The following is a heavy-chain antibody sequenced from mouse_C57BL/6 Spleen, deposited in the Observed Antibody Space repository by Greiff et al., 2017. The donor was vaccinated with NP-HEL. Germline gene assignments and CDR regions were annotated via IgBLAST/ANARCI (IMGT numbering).Heavy chain of an antibody. Sequence: EVHLVESGGGLVKPGGSLKLSCAASGFTFSSYAMSWVRQTPEKRLEWVATISDGGSYTYYPDNVKGRFTISRDNAKNNLYLQMSHLKSEDTAMYYCAREDYSGAMDYWGQGTSVTVSS. J-gene: IGHJ4*01. CDR2: ISDGGSYT. CDR1: GFTFSSYA. D-gene: IGHD1-1*01. CDR3: AREDYSGAMDY. V-gene: IGHV5-4*01.